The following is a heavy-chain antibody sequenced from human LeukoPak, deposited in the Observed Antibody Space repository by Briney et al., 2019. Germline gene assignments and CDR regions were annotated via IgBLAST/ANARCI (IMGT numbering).Heavy chain of an antibody. J-gene: IGHJ6*02. CDR3: ARATYYYDSSGYSYYYYGMDV. CDR2: MFYSGST. D-gene: IGHD3-22*01. V-gene: IGHV4-31*03. CDR1: GGSISSGGYY. Sequence: SQTLSLTCTVSGGSISSGGYYWSWIRQHPGKGLELIGYMFYSGSTYYNPSLKSRVTISVDTSKNQFSLKLSSATAADTAVYYCARATYYYDSSGYSYYYYGMDVWGQGTTVTVSS.